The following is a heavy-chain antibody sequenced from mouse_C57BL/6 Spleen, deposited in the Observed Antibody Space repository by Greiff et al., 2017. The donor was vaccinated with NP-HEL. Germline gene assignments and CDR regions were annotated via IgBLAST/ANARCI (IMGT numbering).Heavy chain of an antibody. V-gene: IGHV1-59*01. Sequence: QVQLQQPGAELVRPGTSVKLSCKASGYTFTSYWMHWVKQRPGQGLEWIGVIDPSDSYTNYNQKFKGKATLTVDTSSSTAYMQLSSLTSEDSAVYYCARRGSYYAMDYWGQGTSVTVSS. CDR1: GYTFTSYW. J-gene: IGHJ4*01. CDR3: ARRGSYYAMDY. CDR2: IDPSDSYT. D-gene: IGHD1-1*02.